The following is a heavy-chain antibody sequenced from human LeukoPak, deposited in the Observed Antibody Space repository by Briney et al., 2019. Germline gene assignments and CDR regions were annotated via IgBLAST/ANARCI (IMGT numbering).Heavy chain of an antibody. J-gene: IGHJ5*02. Sequence: PGGSLRLSCAASGFTFSDYYMRWIRQAPGKGLEWVAYITSSSSTNYADSVKGRFSVSRDNAKNSLFLQMNGLRAEDTAVYYCARVIRGPGGDWLDPWGQGTLVTVSS. D-gene: IGHD1-14*01. CDR2: ITSSSST. CDR1: GFTFSDYY. V-gene: IGHV3-11*06. CDR3: ARVIRGPGGDWLDP.